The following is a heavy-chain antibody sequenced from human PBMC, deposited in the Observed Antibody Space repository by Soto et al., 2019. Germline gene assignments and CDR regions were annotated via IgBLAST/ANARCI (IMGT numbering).Heavy chain of an antibody. CDR2: IIPIFGTA. J-gene: IGHJ3*02. CDR3: AIERRAKTDAFDI. CDR1: GGTFSSYA. V-gene: IGHV1-69*01. Sequence: QVQLVKSGAEVKKPGSSAQVSCKASGGTFSSYAISWVRQAPGQGLEWMGGIIPIFGTANYAQKFQGRVTITADASTSTAYMELSSLRSEDTAVYYCAIERRAKTDAFDIWGQGTMVTVSS.